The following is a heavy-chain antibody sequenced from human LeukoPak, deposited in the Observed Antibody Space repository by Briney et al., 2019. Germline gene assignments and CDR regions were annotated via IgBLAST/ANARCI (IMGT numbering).Heavy chain of an antibody. V-gene: IGHV3-7*01. Sequence: PGGSLRLSCAASGFTFSRYWMSWVRQAPGKGLEWEANIREDGSDKYYVNSVKGRFTISRDNAKNSLYLQMNSLRAEDTAVYYCARGQDWNHDYWGQGTLVTVSS. CDR1: GFTFSRYW. CDR3: ARGQDWNHDY. J-gene: IGHJ4*02. D-gene: IGHD1-1*01. CDR2: IREDGSDK.